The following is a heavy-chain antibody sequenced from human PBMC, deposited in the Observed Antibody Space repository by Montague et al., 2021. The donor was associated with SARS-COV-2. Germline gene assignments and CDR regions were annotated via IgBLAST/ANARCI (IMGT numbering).Heavy chain of an antibody. CDR2: LYTSGST. V-gene: IGHV4-4*07. D-gene: IGHD5-12*01. Sequence: SETLSLTCTVSGASVRTYYWSWIRQSAGKKLGWMGRLYTSGSTYXNPSFKSRVTMSLDTSKNLFSLNLSSMTAADTAVYYCARDGADYSFAYYHEMDVWGQGIAVTVSS. CDR3: ARDGADYSFAYYHEMDV. CDR1: GASVRTYY. J-gene: IGHJ6*02.